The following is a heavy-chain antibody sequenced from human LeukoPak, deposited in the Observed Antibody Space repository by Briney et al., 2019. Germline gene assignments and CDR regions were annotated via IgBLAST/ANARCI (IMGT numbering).Heavy chain of an antibody. Sequence: SETLSLTCTVSGGSISSYYWSWIRQPPGKGLEWIGYIYYSGSTNYNPSLKSRVTISVDTSKNQFSLKLSSVTAADTAVYYCARARGITPLDYWGQGTLVTVSS. CDR2: IYYSGST. V-gene: IGHV4-59*12. D-gene: IGHD1-14*01. CDR1: GGSISSYY. CDR3: ARARGITPLDY. J-gene: IGHJ4*02.